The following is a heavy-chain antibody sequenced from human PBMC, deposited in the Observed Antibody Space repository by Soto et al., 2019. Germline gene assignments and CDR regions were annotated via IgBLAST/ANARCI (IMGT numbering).Heavy chain of an antibody. CDR1: GFTFSSYS. CDR2: ISSSSSYI. V-gene: IGHV3-21*01. Sequence: KPGGSLRLSCAASGFTFSSYSMNWVRQAPGKGLEWVSSISSSSSYIYYADSVKGRFTISRDNAKNSLYLQMNSLRAEDTAVHYCARAFPYYYGMDVWGQGTTVTVSS. CDR3: ARAFPYYYGMDV. J-gene: IGHJ6*02.